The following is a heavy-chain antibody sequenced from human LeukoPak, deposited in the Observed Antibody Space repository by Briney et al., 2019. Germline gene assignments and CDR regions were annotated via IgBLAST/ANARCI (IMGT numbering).Heavy chain of an antibody. CDR1: GYTFTSYV. D-gene: IGHD2-2*02. Sequence: GASVKVSCKASGYTFTSYVISWVRQAPGQGLEWMGWISAYNGNTNYAQKLQGRVTMTTDTSTSTAYMELRSLRSDDTAVYYCAREYCSSTSCYRTGDDFDYWGQGTLVTVSS. J-gene: IGHJ4*02. CDR2: ISAYNGNT. V-gene: IGHV1-18*01. CDR3: AREYCSSTSCYRTGDDFDY.